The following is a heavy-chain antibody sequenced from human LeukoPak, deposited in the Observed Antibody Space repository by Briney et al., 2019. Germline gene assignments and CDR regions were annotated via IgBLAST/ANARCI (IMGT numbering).Heavy chain of an antibody. CDR1: GFTFSDYY. J-gene: IGHJ3*02. V-gene: IGHV3-11*04. Sequence: GGSLRLSCAASGFTFSDYYMSWIRQAPGKGLEWVSYISSSGSTIYHADSVKGRFTISRDNAKNSLYLQMNSLRAEDTAVYYCARECGGDCYRAFDIWGQGTMVTVSS. CDR2: ISSSGSTI. CDR3: ARECGGDCYRAFDI. D-gene: IGHD2-21*02.